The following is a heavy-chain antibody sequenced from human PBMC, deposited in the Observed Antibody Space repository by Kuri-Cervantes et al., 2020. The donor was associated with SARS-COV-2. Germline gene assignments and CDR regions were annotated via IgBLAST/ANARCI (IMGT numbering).Heavy chain of an antibody. CDR3: ARGRGEGYCSGGSCYPGGKYYYYYYGMDV. J-gene: IGHJ6*02. V-gene: IGHV4-34*01. D-gene: IGHD2-15*01. Sequence: GSLRLSCAASGFTFSSYAMSWVRQPPGKGLEWIGEINHSGSTNYNPSLKSRVTISVDTSKNQFSLKLSSVTAADTAVYYCARGRGEGYCSGGSCYPGGKYYYYYYGMDVWGQGTTVTVSS. CDR1: GFTFSSYA. CDR2: INHSGST.